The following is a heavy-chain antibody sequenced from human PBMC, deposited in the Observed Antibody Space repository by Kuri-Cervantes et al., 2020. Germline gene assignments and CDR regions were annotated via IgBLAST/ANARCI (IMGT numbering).Heavy chain of an antibody. CDR1: GFTFSSYA. D-gene: IGHD1-26*01. Sequence: GESLKISCAASGFTFSSYAMSWVRQAPGKGLEWVSAISGSGGGTYYADSVKGRFTISRDNSKNTLYLQMNSLRAEDTAVYYCAKETGSGSSNDDYWGQGTLVTVSS. J-gene: IGHJ4*02. CDR2: ISGSGGGT. CDR3: AKETGSGSSNDDY. V-gene: IGHV3-23*01.